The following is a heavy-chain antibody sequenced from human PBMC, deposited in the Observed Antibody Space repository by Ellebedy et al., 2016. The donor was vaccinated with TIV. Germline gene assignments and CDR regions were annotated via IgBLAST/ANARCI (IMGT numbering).Heavy chain of an antibody. V-gene: IGHV3-53*01. J-gene: IGHJ3*02. CDR3: ARVDRGLAFDI. D-gene: IGHD3-16*01. Sequence: GESLKISCAASGFTVSANYMSWVRQAPGKGLEWVSIIYSSGTTYYADSVKGRFTISRDISKNTLYLQMNSLRADDTAIYYCARVDRGLAFDIWGQGTMVTVSP. CDR2: IYSSGTT. CDR1: GFTVSANY.